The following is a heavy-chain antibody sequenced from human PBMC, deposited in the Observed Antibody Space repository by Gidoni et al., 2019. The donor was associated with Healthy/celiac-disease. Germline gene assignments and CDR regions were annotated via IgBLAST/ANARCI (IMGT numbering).Heavy chain of an antibody. Sequence: STSGMCVSWIRQPPGKALEWLALIDWDDDKYYSTSLKTRLTISKDTSKNQVVLTMTNMDPVDTATYYCARIPHSSGLSFDAFDIWGQGTMVTVSS. CDR2: IDWDDDK. CDR3: ARIPHSSGLSFDAFDI. D-gene: IGHD6-19*01. V-gene: IGHV2-70*01. CDR1: STSGMC. J-gene: IGHJ3*02.